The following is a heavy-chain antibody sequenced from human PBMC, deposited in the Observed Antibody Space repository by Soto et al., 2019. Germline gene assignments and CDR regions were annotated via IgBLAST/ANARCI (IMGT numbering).Heavy chain of an antibody. CDR2: IYWDDDQ. D-gene: IGHD2-15*01. CDR1: GFSLSTSGVG. Sequence: SGPTLVNPTQTLTLTCTFSGFSLSTSGVGVGWIRQPPGKALEWLALIYWDDDQRYSPSLKSRLIITKDTSKNRVIFTMTDMDPVDTGTYYCVRDSIGSYGMDVWGQGLAVTV. CDR3: VRDSIGSYGMDV. J-gene: IGHJ6*02. V-gene: IGHV2-5*04.